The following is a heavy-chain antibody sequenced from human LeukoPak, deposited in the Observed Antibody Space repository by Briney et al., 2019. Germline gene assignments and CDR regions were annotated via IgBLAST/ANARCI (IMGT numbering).Heavy chain of an antibody. J-gene: IGHJ4*02. V-gene: IGHV3-23*01. D-gene: IGHD2-15*01. CDR3: AKAPVGHCSGAFCYHFDS. CDR1: GFTFTNYA. CDR2: ISSDNPGT. Sequence: GGSLSLSCAASGFTFTNYAMSWVRQAPGKGPEWVAAISSDNPGTYHANSVKGRFTISRDNSKNTLHLQMSGLRAEDTARYYCAKAPVGHCSGAFCYHFDSWGPGTLVTVSS.